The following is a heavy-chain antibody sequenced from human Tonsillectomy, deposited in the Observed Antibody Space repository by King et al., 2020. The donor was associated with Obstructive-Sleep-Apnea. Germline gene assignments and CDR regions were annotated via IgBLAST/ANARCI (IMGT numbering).Heavy chain of an antibody. V-gene: IGHV3-33*03. CDR1: GFDFNSNG. Sequence: VQLVESGGGVVQPGRSLRLSCAASGFDFNSNGMHWVRQAPGKGLEWVAAIWYDATNKYYADSVKGRFTISRDNSKNMLFLQMNSLRAEDTAVYYCAKDNNLDTPLVYWGRGTLVTVSS. J-gene: IGHJ4*02. CDR2: IWYDATNK. CDR3: AKDNNLDTPLVY. D-gene: IGHD5-18*01.